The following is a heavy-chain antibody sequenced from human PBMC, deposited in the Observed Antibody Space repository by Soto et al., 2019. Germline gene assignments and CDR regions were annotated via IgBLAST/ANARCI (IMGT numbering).Heavy chain of an antibody. CDR1: GYTFTSYA. J-gene: IGHJ3*02. D-gene: IGHD3-3*01. V-gene: IGHV1-3*01. CDR2: INAGNGNT. CDR3: ARERLYYDFWSGYYRTDAFDI. Sequence: ASVKVSCKASGYTFTSYAMHWVRQAPGQRLEWMGWINAGNGNTKYSQKFQGRVTITRDTSASTAYMKLSSLRSEDTAVYYCARERLYYDFWSGYYRTDAFDIWGQGTMVTVSS.